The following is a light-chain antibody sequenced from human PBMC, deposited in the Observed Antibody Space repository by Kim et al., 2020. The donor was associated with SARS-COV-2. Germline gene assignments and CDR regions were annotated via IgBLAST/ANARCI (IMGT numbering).Light chain of an antibody. J-gene: IGKJ1*01. CDR2: GAS. V-gene: IGKV3-20*01. Sequence: EIMLTQSPGTLSLSPGERATLSCRASETLKGTYLVWYQQRPGQAPRRLIYGASNRAASIPDRFSGSVSGTTFTLTITRLEPEDFAVYYCQQYARSPRTFGQGTKVDIK. CDR3: QQYARSPRT. CDR1: ETLKGTY.